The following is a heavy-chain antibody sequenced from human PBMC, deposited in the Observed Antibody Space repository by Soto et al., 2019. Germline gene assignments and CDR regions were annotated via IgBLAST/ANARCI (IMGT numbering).Heavy chain of an antibody. CDR3: ARDPGIAAAGTLDY. D-gene: IGHD6-13*01. V-gene: IGHV3-30-3*01. Sequence: QVQLVESGGGVVQPGRSLRLSCAASGFTFSSYAMHWVRQAPGKGLEWVAVISYDGSNKYYADSVKGRFTISRDNSKNTLYLQMNSLRAEDTAVYYCARDPGIAAAGTLDYWGQGTLVTVSS. CDR2: ISYDGSNK. J-gene: IGHJ4*02. CDR1: GFTFSSYA.